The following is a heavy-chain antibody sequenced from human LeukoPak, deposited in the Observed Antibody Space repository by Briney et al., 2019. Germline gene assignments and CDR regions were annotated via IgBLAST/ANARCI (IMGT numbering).Heavy chain of an antibody. J-gene: IGHJ5*02. CDR2: IIPIFGTA. D-gene: IGHD3-22*01. CDR1: GGTFSSYA. V-gene: IGHV1-69*05. CDR3: ARVPTYYYDSSGYGTWYNWFDP. Sequence: ASVKVSCKASGGTFSSYAISWVRQAPGRGLEWMGRIIPIFGTANYAQKFQGRVTITTDESTSTAYMELSSLRSEDTAVYYCARVPTYYYDSSGYGTWYNWFDPWGQGTLVTVSS.